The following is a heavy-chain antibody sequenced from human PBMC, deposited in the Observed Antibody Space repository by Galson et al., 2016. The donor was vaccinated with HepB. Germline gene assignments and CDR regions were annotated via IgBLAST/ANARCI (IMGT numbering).Heavy chain of an antibody. CDR1: GYSFTTYG. V-gene: IGHV1-18*04. CDR3: ARDRDRTLDY. D-gene: IGHD1-7*01. CDR2: ISTHNGDT. J-gene: IGHJ4*02. Sequence: SVKVSCKASGYSFTTYGITWVRQAPGQGLEWVGWISTHNGDTIHAQKLQGRVTLTTDRSTNTAYMEMRNLESDDTAVFYCARDRDRTLDYWGQGTLVTVSP.